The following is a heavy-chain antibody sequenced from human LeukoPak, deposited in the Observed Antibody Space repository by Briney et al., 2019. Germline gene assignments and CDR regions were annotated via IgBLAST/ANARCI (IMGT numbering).Heavy chain of an antibody. CDR3: AREAIGVVVAATPSNWFDP. V-gene: IGHV1-2*02. Sequence: ASVKVSCKASGYTFTYYYMHWVRQAPGQGLEWMGIINPSSGSTSYAQKFQGRVTMTRDTSISTAYMELSRLRSDDTAVYYCAREAIGVVVAATPSNWFDPWGQGTLVTVSS. CDR2: INPSSGST. J-gene: IGHJ5*02. D-gene: IGHD2-15*01. CDR1: GYTFTYYY.